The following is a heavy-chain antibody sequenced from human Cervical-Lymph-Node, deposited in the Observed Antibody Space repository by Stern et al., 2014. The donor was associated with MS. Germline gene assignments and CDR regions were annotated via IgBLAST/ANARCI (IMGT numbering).Heavy chain of an antibody. Sequence: VQLVESGAEVKKPGASVKVSCKASGYTFTSYGISWVRQAPGQGLEWLGWISASNGNENYAQKLQGRVPMTTDTSTSTAYMELRSLRSDDTAVYYCARDLRQQLVLTPLDYWGQGTLVTVSS. J-gene: IGHJ4*02. CDR3: ARDLRQQLVLTPLDY. V-gene: IGHV1-18*04. CDR1: GYTFTSYG. CDR2: ISASNGNE. D-gene: IGHD6-13*01.